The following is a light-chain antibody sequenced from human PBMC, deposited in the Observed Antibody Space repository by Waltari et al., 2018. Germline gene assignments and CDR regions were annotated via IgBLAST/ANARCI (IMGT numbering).Light chain of an antibody. CDR2: WAS. V-gene: IGKV4-1*01. CDR3: QQYFTTPRA. CDR1: HSLLFSSNHKNY. J-gene: IGKJ1*01. Sequence: DILITQSPDSLPLSLVASPTIHGGSGHSLLFSSNHKNYLAWYQKKPGQPPKLLIYWASTRDSGVPDRFSGSGSGTDFTLTISGLQAEDVAVYYCQQYFTTPRAFGQGTKVEIK.